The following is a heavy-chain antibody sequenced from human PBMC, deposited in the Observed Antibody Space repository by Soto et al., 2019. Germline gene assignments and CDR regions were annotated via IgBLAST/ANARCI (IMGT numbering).Heavy chain of an antibody. Sequence: GGSLRVSCAASGFTFDDYGMSWVRQAPGKGLEWVSGINWNGGSTGYADSVKGRFTISRDNSKNTLYLQMNSLRAEDTAVYYCGFSSSPFDYWGQGTLVTVAS. CDR3: GFSSSPFDY. V-gene: IGHV3-20*04. CDR1: GFTFDDYG. CDR2: INWNGGST. J-gene: IGHJ4*02.